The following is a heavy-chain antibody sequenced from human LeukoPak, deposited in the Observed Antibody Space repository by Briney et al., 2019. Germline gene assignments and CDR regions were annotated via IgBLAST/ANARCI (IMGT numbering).Heavy chain of an antibody. V-gene: IGHV4-59*12. J-gene: IGHJ6*03. Sequence: ASETLSLTCTVSGGSISSYYWSWIRQPPGKGLEWIGYIYYSGSTNYNPSLKSRVTMSVDTSKNQFSLKLSSVTAADTAVYYCARGLVVVAATDYYYMDVWGKGTTVTVSS. D-gene: IGHD2-15*01. CDR1: GGSISSYY. CDR2: IYYSGST. CDR3: ARGLVVVAATDYYYMDV.